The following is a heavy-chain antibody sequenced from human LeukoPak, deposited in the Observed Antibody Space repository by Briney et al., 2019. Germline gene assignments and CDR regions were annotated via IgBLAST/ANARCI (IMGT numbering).Heavy chain of an antibody. D-gene: IGHD2-21*02. J-gene: IGHJ4*02. CDR3: AKTGFVVVTAIGD. Sequence: PGGSLRLSCAASGFTFSSYGMSWVRQAPGKGLEWVSAISGSGGSTYYADFVKGRFTISRDNSKNTLYLQMNSLRAEDTAVYYCAKTGFVVVTAIGDWGQGTLVTVSS. V-gene: IGHV3-23*01. CDR1: GFTFSSYG. CDR2: ISGSGGST.